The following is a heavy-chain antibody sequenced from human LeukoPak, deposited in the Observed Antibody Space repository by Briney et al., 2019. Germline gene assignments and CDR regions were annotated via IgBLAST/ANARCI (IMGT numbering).Heavy chain of an antibody. J-gene: IGHJ4*02. CDR2: ISSGGTT. CDR3: ARETADCGGDCYDY. CDR1: EFSVGSNY. Sequence: GGSLRLSCAASEFSVGSNYMTWVRQAPGKGLEWVSYISSGGTTYYSESVRGRFTLSRDNAKNSLYLQMNSLRAEDTAVYYCARETADCGGDCYDYWGQGTLVTVSS. D-gene: IGHD2-21*02. V-gene: IGHV3-69-1*02.